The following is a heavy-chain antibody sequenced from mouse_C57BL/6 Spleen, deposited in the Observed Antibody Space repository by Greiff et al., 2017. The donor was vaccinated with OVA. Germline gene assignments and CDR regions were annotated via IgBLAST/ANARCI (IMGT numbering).Heavy chain of an antibody. CDR3: ARYGSSYRGAMDY. J-gene: IGHJ4*01. CDR1: GFTFSDYG. D-gene: IGHD1-1*01. V-gene: IGHV5-17*01. CDR2: ISSGSSTI. Sequence: EVKLVESGGGLVKPGGSLKLSCAASGFTFSDYGMHWVRQAPEKGLEWVAYISSGSSTIYYADTVKGRFTISRDNAKNTLFLQMTSLRSEDTAMYYCARYGSSYRGAMDYWGQGTSVTVSS.